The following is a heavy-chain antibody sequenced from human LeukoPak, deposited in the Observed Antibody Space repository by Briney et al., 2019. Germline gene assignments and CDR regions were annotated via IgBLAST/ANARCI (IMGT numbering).Heavy chain of an antibody. CDR1: GGTFSIYA. CDR2: IIPIFGTA. CDR3: ARHYGDYLDY. D-gene: IGHD4-17*01. V-gene: IGHV1-69*13. Sequence: GASVTVSCKASGGTFSIYAISWVRQAPGQGLEWMGGIIPIFGTANYAQKFQGRVTITADESTSTAYMELSSLRSEDTAVYYCARHYGDYLDYWGQGTLVTVSS. J-gene: IGHJ4*02.